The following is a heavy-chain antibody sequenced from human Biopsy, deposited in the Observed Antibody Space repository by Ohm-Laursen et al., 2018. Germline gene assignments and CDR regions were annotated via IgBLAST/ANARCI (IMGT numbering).Heavy chain of an antibody. CDR2: IWYDGSNK. V-gene: IGHV3-33*06. D-gene: IGHD2-8*01. CDR1: GFTFSSYG. Sequence: SLRLSCAASGFTFSSYGMHWVRQAPGKGLEWVAAIWYDGSNKNYADSVKGRFTISRDNSKNTLYLQMNSLSGEGTAVYFCAKCMTGGSNYFFHHCGQGTLVTVSS. CDR3: AKCMTGGSNYFFHH. J-gene: IGHJ4*02.